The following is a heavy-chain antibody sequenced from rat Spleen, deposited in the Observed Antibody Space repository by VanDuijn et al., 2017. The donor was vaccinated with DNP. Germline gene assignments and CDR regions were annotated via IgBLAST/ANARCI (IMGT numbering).Heavy chain of an antibody. CDR1: GFIFSNYG. D-gene: IGHD1-4*01. V-gene: IGHV5S13*01. CDR2: ISTSGGTT. CDR3: ARDVDPG. J-gene: IGHJ3*01. Sequence: EVQLVESGGGLVQPGRSLRLSCAASGFIFSNYGMAWVRQAPKKSLEWVATISTSGGTTYYRDSVKGRVTVSRDNAISALYLQMTSLRSEDTATYYCARDVDPGRGQGTLVTVSS.